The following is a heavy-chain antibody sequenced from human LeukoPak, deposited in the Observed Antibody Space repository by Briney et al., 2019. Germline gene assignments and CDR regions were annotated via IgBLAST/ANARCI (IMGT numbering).Heavy chain of an antibody. CDR2: TYYRSKWYN. V-gene: IGHV6-1*01. CDR3: ARDGVVGAGDAFDI. Sequence: SQTLSLTCAISGDSVSSNSAAWNWIRLSPSRGLEWLGRTYYRSKWYNDYAVSVKSRTTINPDTSKNQFSLQLNSVTPEDTAVYYCARDGVVGAGDAFDIWGQGTMVTVSS. D-gene: IGHD1-26*01. CDR1: GDSVSSNSAA. J-gene: IGHJ3*02.